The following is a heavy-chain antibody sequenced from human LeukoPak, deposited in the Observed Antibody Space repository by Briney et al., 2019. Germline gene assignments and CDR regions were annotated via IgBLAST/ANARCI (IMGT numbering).Heavy chain of an antibody. V-gene: IGHV1-3*01. CDR1: GYTFTTCA. CDR3: VRDLSKILYY. D-gene: IGHD2/OR15-2a*01. J-gene: IGHJ4*02. CDR2: INADNGNT. Sequence: ASVKVSCKTSGYTFTTCAIHWVRQAPGQRLEWIGWINADNGNTEYSQKFQGRVTITRDTSASTAYMELGSLRSEDTAVYYYVRDLSKILYYWGQGTLVTVSS.